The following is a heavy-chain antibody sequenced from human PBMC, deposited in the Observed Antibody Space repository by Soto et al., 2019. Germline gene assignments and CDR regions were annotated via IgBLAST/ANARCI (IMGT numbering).Heavy chain of an antibody. CDR1: GYTFTSYG. J-gene: IGHJ4*02. V-gene: IGHV1-18*04. Sequence: QVQLVQSGAEVKKPGASVKVSCKTSGYTFTSYGISWVRQAPGQGLEWMGWISGYNGNTNYAQKLQGRVTMTTDTSTTTAYMELRSLRSDDTAVYFCAVEEKVAAAGPAGGFDYWGQGTLVTVSS. CDR2: ISGYNGNT. CDR3: AVEEKVAAAGPAGGFDY. D-gene: IGHD6-13*01.